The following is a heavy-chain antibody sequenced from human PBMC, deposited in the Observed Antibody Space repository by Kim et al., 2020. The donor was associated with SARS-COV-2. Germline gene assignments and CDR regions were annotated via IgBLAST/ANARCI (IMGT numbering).Heavy chain of an antibody. CDR3: ARGGCNGGSCAVFDY. V-gene: IGHV4-59*11. CDR1: GGSISKHY. J-gene: IGHJ4*02. Sequence: SETLSLTCTVSGGSISKHYWSWIRQSPGKGLEWIGYVFYSGSSSHNPSLQSRVTISVDTSRNQFSLKLTSVSAADTAVYYCARGGCNGGSCAVFDYWGQG. CDR2: VFYSGSS. D-gene: IGHD2-15*01.